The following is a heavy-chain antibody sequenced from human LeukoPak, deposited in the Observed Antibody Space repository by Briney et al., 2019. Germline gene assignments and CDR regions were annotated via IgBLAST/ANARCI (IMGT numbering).Heavy chain of an antibody. Sequence: GGSLRLSCAASGFTFSSYWMSWVRQAPGKGLEWVANIKQDGSEKYYVDSVKGRFTISRDNAKNSMYLQMDSLRAEDTAVYYCARWVTAMEIFDYWGQGTLVTVSS. D-gene: IGHD5-18*01. CDR2: IKQDGSEK. CDR3: ARWVTAMEIFDY. V-gene: IGHV3-7*01. J-gene: IGHJ4*02. CDR1: GFTFSSYW.